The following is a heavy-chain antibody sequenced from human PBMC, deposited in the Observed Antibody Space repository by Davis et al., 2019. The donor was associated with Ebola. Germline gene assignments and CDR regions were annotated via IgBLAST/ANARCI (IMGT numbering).Heavy chain of an antibody. CDR2: IYYTGST. Sequence: PSETLSLTCTVSGASVSSADYYWSWIRQPPGKGLEWIGYIYYTGSTYYNPSLQSRVTISVATSKNHFSLKLSSVTAADTAVYYCARDHIAAPNWFDPWGQGTLVTVSS. CDR1: GASVSSADYY. J-gene: IGHJ5*02. D-gene: IGHD6-13*01. V-gene: IGHV4-61*03. CDR3: ARDHIAAPNWFDP.